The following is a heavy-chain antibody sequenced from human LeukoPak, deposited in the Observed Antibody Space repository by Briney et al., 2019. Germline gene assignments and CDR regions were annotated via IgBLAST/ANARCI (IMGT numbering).Heavy chain of an antibody. J-gene: IGHJ4*02. D-gene: IGHD6-13*01. Sequence: GSLRLSCAASGFTFSTFAMSWIRQPPGKGLEWIGEINHSGSTNYNPSLKSRVTISVDTSKNQFSLKLSSVTAADTAVYYCARTYSSSWYGIDYWGQGTLVTVSS. CDR3: ARTYSSSWYGIDY. V-gene: IGHV4-34*01. CDR1: GFTFSTFA. CDR2: INHSGST.